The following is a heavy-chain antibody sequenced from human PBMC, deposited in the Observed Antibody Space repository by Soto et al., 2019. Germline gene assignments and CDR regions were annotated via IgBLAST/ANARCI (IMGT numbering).Heavy chain of an antibody. Sequence: QLQLQESGSGLVKPSQTLSLTCAVSGGSISSGGYSWSWIRQPPGKGLECIGYIYHSVSTYYNPSLQTXVXISVDRSKNHFSLKLTSVTAADTAVYYCARGPPLGYWGQGTLVTVSS. J-gene: IGHJ4*02. CDR3: ARGPPLGY. CDR2: IYHSVST. CDR1: GGSISSGGYS. V-gene: IGHV4-30-2*01.